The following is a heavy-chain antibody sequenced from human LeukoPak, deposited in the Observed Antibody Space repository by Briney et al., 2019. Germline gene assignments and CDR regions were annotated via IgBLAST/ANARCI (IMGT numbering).Heavy chain of an antibody. CDR1: GYTFTSYF. CDR2: INPSGGST. J-gene: IGHJ6*02. V-gene: IGHV1-46*01. CDR3: ARGRRYCSGGSCYTLYYYYGMDV. D-gene: IGHD2-15*01. Sequence: ASVKVSCKASGYTFTSYFMHWVRQAPGQGLEWMGIINPSGGSTSYAQKFQGRVTMTRDTSTSTVYMELSSLRSEDTAVYYCARGRRYCSGGSCYTLYYYYGMDVWGQGTTVTVSS.